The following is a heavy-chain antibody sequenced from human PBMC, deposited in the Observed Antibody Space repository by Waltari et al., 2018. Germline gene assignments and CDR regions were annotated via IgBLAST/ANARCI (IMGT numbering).Heavy chain of an antibody. V-gene: IGHV4-39*01. CDR3: ARGGYYFGWFDP. CDR1: GGSISSSSYY. D-gene: IGHD3-22*01. J-gene: IGHJ5*02. CDR2: IYYSGST. Sequence: QLPLQESGPGLVKPSETLSLTCTVSGGSISSSSYYWGWIRQPPGKGLEWIGSIYYSGSTYYNPSLKSRVTISVDTSKNQFSLKLSSVTAADTAVYYCARGGYYFGWFDPWGQGTLVTVSS.